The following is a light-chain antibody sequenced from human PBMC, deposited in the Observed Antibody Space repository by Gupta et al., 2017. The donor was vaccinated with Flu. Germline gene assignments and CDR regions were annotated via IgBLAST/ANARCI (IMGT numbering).Light chain of an antibody. CDR1: SCNSGGNT. CDR2: GNN. CDR3: EAWEESLNGHYV. J-gene: IGLJ1*01. Sequence: NISLSGCSCNSGGNTVNWYQQVQDTAPKLLIYGNNQRPSGVPDRFSGSKSGTSASLAISGLQSEDEADYYCEAWEESLNGHYVFGAGTKVTVL. V-gene: IGLV1-44*01.